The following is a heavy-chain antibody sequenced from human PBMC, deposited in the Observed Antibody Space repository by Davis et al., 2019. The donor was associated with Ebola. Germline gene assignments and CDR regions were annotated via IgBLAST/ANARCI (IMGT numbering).Heavy chain of an antibody. J-gene: IGHJ3*02. V-gene: IGHV3-7*03. CDR3: AKVRSYDAFDI. CDR1: GFTFSSSW. Sequence: GESLKISCAASGFTFSSSWMTWVRQAPEKGLEWVATIKADGSAKYYVDSVKGRFTISRDNVKNSLYLQMDSLRAEDTAVYYCAKVRSYDAFDIWGQGTMVTVSS. CDR2: IKADGSAK.